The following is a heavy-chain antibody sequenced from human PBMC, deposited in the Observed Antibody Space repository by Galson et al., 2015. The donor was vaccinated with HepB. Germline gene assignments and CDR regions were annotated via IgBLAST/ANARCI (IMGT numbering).Heavy chain of an antibody. J-gene: IGHJ3*02. CDR3: ARDSDPQYASSANDI. CDR1: GFTFSSYG. Sequence: SLRLSCAASGFTFSSYGMHWVRQAPGKGLEWVAVISYDGSNKYYADSVKGRFTISRDNSKNTLYLQMNSLRAEDTAVYYCARDSDPQYASSANDIWGQGTMVTVSS. V-gene: IGHV3-30*03. CDR2: ISYDGSNK. D-gene: IGHD3-22*01.